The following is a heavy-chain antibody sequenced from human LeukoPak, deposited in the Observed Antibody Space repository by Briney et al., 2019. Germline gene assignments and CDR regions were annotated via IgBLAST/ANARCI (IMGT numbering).Heavy chain of an antibody. CDR1: GFSFSDYW. V-gene: IGHV3-7*01. CDR3: SRSLDY. CDR2: INQDGSEG. J-gene: IGHJ4*02. Sequence: GGSLRLSCAASGFSFSDYWMDWVRQSPGKGMEWVANINQDGSEGYYADSVKGRFTISRDNAKNSLYLQMNKLRAEDTAVYYCSRSLDYWGQGTLVTVSS.